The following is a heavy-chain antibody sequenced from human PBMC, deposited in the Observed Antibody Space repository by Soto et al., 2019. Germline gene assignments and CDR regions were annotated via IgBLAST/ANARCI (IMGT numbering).Heavy chain of an antibody. CDR3: ARGPRWLQSYYFDY. CDR2: INHSGST. CDR1: GGSFSGYY. J-gene: IGHJ4*02. Sequence: PSETLSLTCAVYGGSFSGYYWSWIRQPPGKGLEWIGEINHSGSTNYNPSLKSRVTISVDTSKNQFSLKLSSVTAADTAVYYCARGPRWLQSYYFDYWGQGTLVTV. D-gene: IGHD5-12*01. V-gene: IGHV4-34*01.